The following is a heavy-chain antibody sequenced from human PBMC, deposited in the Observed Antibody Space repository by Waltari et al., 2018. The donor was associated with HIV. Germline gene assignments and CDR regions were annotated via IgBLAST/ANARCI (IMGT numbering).Heavy chain of an antibody. J-gene: IGHJ6*03. CDR3: YYMDV. CDR1: GFTFSSYA. V-gene: IGHV3-30*01. Sequence: QVQLVESGGGVVQPGRSLRLSCAASGFTFSSYALPWVRQAPGKGLEWVAVISYDGSNKYYADSVKGRFTISRDNSKNTLYLQMNSLRAAPPLYYYYYYMDVWGKGTTVTVSS. CDR2: ISYDGSNK.